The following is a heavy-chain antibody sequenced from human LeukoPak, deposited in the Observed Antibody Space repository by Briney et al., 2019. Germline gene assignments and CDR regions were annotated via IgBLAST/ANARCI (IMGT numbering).Heavy chain of an antibody. CDR3: AKEEDSYGYFDY. Sequence: GGSLRLSCAASGFTFSSYAMSWVRQAPGKGLEWVSAISGSGGSTYYADSVKGRFTISGDNSKNTLYLQMDSLRAEDTAVYYCAKEEDSYGYFDYWGQGTLVTVSS. D-gene: IGHD5-18*01. CDR1: GFTFSSYA. CDR2: ISGSGGST. J-gene: IGHJ4*02. V-gene: IGHV3-23*01.